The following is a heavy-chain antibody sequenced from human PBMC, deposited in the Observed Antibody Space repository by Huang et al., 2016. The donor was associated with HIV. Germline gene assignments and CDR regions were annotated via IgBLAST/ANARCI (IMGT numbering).Heavy chain of an antibody. CDR1: GYIFTTSW. J-gene: IGHJ4*02. D-gene: IGHD3-10*01. CDR2: ICPGDSAP. CDR3: ARLAGGTWSYYFDL. V-gene: IGHV5-51*03. Sequence: EVELVQSGTEVKKPGESLKISCKGSGYIFTTSWIGWVRQMPVKGREWVGIICPGDSAPRYSPSFQGQVTMSVDKSINTAYLHWSSLKASDTAMDYCARLAGGTWSYYFDLWGQGALVTVSS.